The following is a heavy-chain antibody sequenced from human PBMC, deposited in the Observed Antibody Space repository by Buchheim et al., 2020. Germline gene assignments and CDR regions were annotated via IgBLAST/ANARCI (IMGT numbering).Heavy chain of an antibody. Sequence: QVQLVESGGGVVQPGRSLRLSCAASGFTFSSYGMHWVRQAPGKGLEWVAVISYDGSNKYYADSVKGRFTISRDNSKNTLYFQMNSLRAEDTAVYYCAKDQARITIFGVGAFDIWGQGT. D-gene: IGHD3-3*01. CDR2: ISYDGSNK. V-gene: IGHV3-30*18. CDR3: AKDQARITIFGVGAFDI. CDR1: GFTFSSYG. J-gene: IGHJ3*02.